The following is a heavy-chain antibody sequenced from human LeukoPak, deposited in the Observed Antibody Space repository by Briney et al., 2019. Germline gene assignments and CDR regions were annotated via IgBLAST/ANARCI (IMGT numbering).Heavy chain of an antibody. CDR1: GFTFSSYA. CDR2: ISSSGSTI. Sequence: GGSRRLSCAASGFTFSSYAMSWVRQASGKGLEWISYISSSGSTINYADSVKGRFTISRDSAKNSLYLQMNSLRDEDTAVYYCARDRDSGDYTAAPGDYWGQGTLVTVSS. V-gene: IGHV3-48*02. D-gene: IGHD4-17*01. CDR3: ARDRDSGDYTAAPGDY. J-gene: IGHJ4*02.